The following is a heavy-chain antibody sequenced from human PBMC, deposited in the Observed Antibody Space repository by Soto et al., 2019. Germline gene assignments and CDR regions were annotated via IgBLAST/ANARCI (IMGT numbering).Heavy chain of an antibody. Sequence: SGTLSLTCTVSGGSISSSSYYWGWIRQPPGKGLEWIGSIYYSGSTYYNPSLKSRVTISVDTSKNQFSLKLSSVTAADTAVYYCAILAPYSSSWYKAAGYWGQGTLVTVSS. D-gene: IGHD6-13*01. CDR3: AILAPYSSSWYKAAGY. V-gene: IGHV4-39*01. CDR2: IYYSGST. J-gene: IGHJ4*02. CDR1: GGSISSSSYY.